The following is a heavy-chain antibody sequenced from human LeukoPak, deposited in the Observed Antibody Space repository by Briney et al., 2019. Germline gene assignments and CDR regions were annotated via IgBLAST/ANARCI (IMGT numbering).Heavy chain of an antibody. Sequence: GASLKISCKGSGYSFNSHWIGWVRQMPGKGLEWMGIIYPGDSDTRYSPSFQGQVTISADKSISTAYLQWSSLKASDTAMYYCARQGRGTTVTTSRDAFDIWGQGTMVTVSS. CDR2: IYPGDSDT. CDR1: GYSFNSHW. V-gene: IGHV5-51*01. J-gene: IGHJ3*02. D-gene: IGHD4-17*01. CDR3: ARQGRGTTVTTSRDAFDI.